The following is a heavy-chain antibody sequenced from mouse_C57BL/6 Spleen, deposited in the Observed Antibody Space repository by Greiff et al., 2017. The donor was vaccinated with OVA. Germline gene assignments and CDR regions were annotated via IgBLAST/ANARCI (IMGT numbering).Heavy chain of an antibody. CDR3: AREPYYRSMDY. D-gene: IGHD2-14*01. J-gene: IGHJ4*01. Sequence: EVKLQESGPELVKPGASVKMSCKASGYTFTSYVMHWVKQKPGQGLEWIGYINPYNDGTKYNEKFKGKATLTSDKSSSTAYMELSSLTSEDSAVYYCAREPYYRSMDYWGQGTSVTVSS. V-gene: IGHV1-14*01. CDR2: INPYNDGT. CDR1: GYTFTSYV.